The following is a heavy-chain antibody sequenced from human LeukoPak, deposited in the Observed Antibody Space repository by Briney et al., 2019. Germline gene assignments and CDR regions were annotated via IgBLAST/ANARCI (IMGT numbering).Heavy chain of an antibody. CDR3: ARNRNDYGDYVHDY. J-gene: IGHJ4*02. Sequence: GGSLRLSCAASGFTFSSYGMSWVRQAPGKGLEWVSAISGSGGSTYYADSVKGRFTISRDNSKNTLYLQMNSLRVEDTAVYYCARNRNDYGDYVHDYWGQGTLVTVSS. D-gene: IGHD4-17*01. CDR1: GFTFSSYG. CDR2: ISGSGGST. V-gene: IGHV3-23*01.